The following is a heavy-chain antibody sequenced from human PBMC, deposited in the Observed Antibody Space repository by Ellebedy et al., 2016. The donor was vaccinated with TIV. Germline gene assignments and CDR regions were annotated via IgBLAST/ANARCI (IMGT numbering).Heavy chain of an antibody. CDR2: IYYSGST. CDR1: GGSISSSSYY. Sequence: MPSETLSLTCAVSGGSISSSSYYWGWIRQPPGKGLEWIGSIYYSGSTYYNPSLKSRVTISVDTSKNQFSLKLSSVTAADTAVYYCARLFDYWGQGTLVTVSS. J-gene: IGHJ4*02. V-gene: IGHV4-39*01. CDR3: ARLFDY.